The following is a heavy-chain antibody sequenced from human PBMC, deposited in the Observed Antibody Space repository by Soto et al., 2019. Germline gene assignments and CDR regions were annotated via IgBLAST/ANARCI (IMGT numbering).Heavy chain of an antibody. D-gene: IGHD4-17*01. CDR3: ARDLSGDYGDYYYGMDV. J-gene: IGHJ6*02. Sequence: QVQLVQSGAEVKKPGSSVKVSCKASGGTFSSYAISWVRQAPGQGLEWMGGIIPIFGTANYAQKFQGRVTITADESTSTADRELSSLRSEDTAVYYCARDLSGDYGDYYYGMDVWGQGTTVTVSS. CDR2: IIPIFGTA. V-gene: IGHV1-69*01. CDR1: GGTFSSYA.